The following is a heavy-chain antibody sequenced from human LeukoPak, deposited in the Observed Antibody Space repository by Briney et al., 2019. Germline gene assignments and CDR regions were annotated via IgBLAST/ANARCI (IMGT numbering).Heavy chain of an antibody. V-gene: IGHV4-30-4*07. Sequence: SQTLSLTCAVSGGSISSGGYSWSWIRQPPGKGLEWIGYIYYSGSTNYNPSLKSRVTISVDTSKNQFSLKLSSVTAADTAVYYCARHINYGDYRDAFDIWGQGTMVTVSS. CDR1: GGSISSGGYS. J-gene: IGHJ3*02. D-gene: IGHD4-17*01. CDR3: ARHINYGDYRDAFDI. CDR2: IYYSGST.